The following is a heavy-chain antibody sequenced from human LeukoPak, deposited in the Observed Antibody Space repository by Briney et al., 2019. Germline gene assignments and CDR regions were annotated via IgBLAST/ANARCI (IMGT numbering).Heavy chain of an antibody. CDR1: GGSISSYY. J-gene: IGHJ4*02. Sequence: SETLSLTCTVSGGSISSYYWSWIRQPPGKGLEWIAYLFYSGSTDYNPSLESRVTISVDTSKNQFSLKLRSVSAADTAVYYCETVAVIRGVTYFDYWGQGTLVTVSS. CDR2: LFYSGST. CDR3: ETVAVIRGVTYFDY. D-gene: IGHD3-10*01. V-gene: IGHV4-59*01.